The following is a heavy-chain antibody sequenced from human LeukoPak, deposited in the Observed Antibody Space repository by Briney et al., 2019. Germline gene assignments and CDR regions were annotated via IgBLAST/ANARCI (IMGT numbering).Heavy chain of an antibody. CDR1: GGTFSSYA. J-gene: IGHJ4*02. Sequence: SVKVSCKASGGTFSSYAISWVRQAPGQGLEWMGGIIPIFGTANYAQKFQGRVTITADESTSTAYMELSSLRSEDTAVYYCARSYSSSAPVDYWGQGTLVTVSS. CDR2: IIPIFGTA. D-gene: IGHD6-6*01. V-gene: IGHV1-69*13. CDR3: ARSYSSSAPVDY.